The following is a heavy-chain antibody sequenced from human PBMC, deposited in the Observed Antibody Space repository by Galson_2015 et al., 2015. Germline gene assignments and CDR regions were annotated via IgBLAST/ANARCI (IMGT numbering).Heavy chain of an antibody. J-gene: IGHJ6*02. D-gene: IGHD3-22*01. CDR2: VYSSGRT. CDR1: GGSISSGTYY. Sequence: TLSLTCTVSGGSISSGTYYWSWIRQPAGKGLEWIGRVYSSGRTNYNPSLKSRVTVSIDTSKGQFSLRLSSVSAADTAVYYCARDNLRHDSSGYPYYYGIDVWGQGTMVTVSS. CDR3: ARDNLRHDSSGYPYYYGIDV. V-gene: IGHV4-61*02.